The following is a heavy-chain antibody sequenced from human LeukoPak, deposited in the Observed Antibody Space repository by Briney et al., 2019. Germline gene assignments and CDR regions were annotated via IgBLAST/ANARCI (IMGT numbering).Heavy chain of an antibody. Sequence: GGSLTLSCAASGFTLSSYAMSWVRQAPGKGLEWVAFIRYDGSNKYYADSVKGRFTISRDNSKNTLYLQMNSLRAEDTAVYYCANIAAAGTDYWGQGTLVTVSS. V-gene: IGHV3-30*02. J-gene: IGHJ4*02. CDR3: ANIAAAGTDY. D-gene: IGHD6-13*01. CDR1: GFTLSSYA. CDR2: IRYDGSNK.